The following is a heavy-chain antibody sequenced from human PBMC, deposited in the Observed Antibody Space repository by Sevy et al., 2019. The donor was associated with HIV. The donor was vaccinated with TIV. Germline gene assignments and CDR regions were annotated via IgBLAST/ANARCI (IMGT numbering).Heavy chain of an antibody. V-gene: IGHV3-48*02. CDR1: GFTFNVYD. D-gene: IGHD3-22*01. Sequence: GGSLRLSCAASGFTFNVYDMNWVRQAPGKGLEWVSHITSSNSARYYADSVKGRFTISRDNAKNSLYVQMNSLRDEDTAVYYCATNTNYYDNSGRTPPHFQHWGQGTLVTVSS. J-gene: IGHJ1*01. CDR2: ITSSNSAR. CDR3: ATNTNYYDNSGRTPPHFQH.